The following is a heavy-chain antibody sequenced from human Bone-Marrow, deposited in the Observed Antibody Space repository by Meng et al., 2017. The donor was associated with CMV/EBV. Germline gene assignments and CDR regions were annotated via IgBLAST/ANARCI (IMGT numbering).Heavy chain of an antibody. J-gene: IGHJ4*02. CDR2: ISGSGGST. CDR3: ARNPTGTPGD. D-gene: IGHD1-1*01. Sequence: GESLKISCAASGFTFSSYAMSWVRQAPGKGLEWVSAISGSGGSTYYADSVKGRFTISRDNSKNTLYLQINSLRAEDTAVYYCARNPTGTPGDWGQGTLVTVSS. V-gene: IGHV3-23*01. CDR1: GFTFSSYA.